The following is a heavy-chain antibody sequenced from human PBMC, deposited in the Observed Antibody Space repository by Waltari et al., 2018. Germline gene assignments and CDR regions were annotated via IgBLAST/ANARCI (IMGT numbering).Heavy chain of an antibody. CDR2: IKQDGSEK. CDR1: GFTFSSYW. Sequence: EVQLVESGGGLVQPGGSLRLSCAASGFTFSSYWMSWVRQAPGKGLEWVANIKQDGSEKYYVDSVKGRFTISRDNAKNSLYLQMNSLRAEDTAVYYCAREMEDLYDSSGRKPLDYWGQGTLVTVSS. V-gene: IGHV3-7*03. D-gene: IGHD3-22*01. J-gene: IGHJ4*02. CDR3: AREMEDLYDSSGRKPLDY.